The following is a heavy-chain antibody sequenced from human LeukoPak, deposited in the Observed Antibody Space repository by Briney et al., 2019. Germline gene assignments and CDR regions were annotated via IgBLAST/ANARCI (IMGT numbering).Heavy chain of an antibody. CDR1: GFTFSSYA. D-gene: IGHD3-16*01. CDR2: ISGSGGST. CDR3: AKGYYDYVWGSYYFDY. J-gene: IGHJ4*02. Sequence: GGSLRLSCAASGFTFSSYAMSWVRQAPGKGLEWVSAISGSGGSTYYADSVKGRFTISRDNSRDTLYLQMTSLRAEDTAVYYCAKGYYDYVWGSYYFDYWGQGTLVTVSS. V-gene: IGHV3-23*01.